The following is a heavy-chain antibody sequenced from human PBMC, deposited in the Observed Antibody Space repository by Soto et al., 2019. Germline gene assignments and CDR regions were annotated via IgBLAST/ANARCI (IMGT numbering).Heavy chain of an antibody. Sequence: QVQLVESGGGVVQPGRSLRLSCAASGFTFSSYAMHWVRQAPGKGLEWVAVISYDGSNKYYADSVKGRFTISRDNSKNTRYLQMNSLRAEDTAVYYCAREEVGYGAGEGLRFDYWGQGTLVTVS. CDR2: ISYDGSNK. CDR1: GFTFSSYA. CDR3: AREEVGYGAGEGLRFDY. J-gene: IGHJ4*02. V-gene: IGHV3-30-3*01. D-gene: IGHD4-17*01.